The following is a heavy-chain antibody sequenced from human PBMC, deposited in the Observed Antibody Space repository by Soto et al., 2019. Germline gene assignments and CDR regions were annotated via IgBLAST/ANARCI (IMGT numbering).Heavy chain of an antibody. CDR1: GFTFSSYS. CDR2: ISSSSSYI. Sequence: EVQLVESGGGLVKPGGSLRLSCAASGFTFSSYSMNWVRQAPGKGLEWVSSISSSSSYIYYADSVKGRFTISRDNAKNSLYLQMNSLRAEDTAVYYCARDIPPRVAAADHWGQGTLVTVSS. V-gene: IGHV3-21*01. CDR3: ARDIPPRVAAADH. D-gene: IGHD6-13*01. J-gene: IGHJ4*02.